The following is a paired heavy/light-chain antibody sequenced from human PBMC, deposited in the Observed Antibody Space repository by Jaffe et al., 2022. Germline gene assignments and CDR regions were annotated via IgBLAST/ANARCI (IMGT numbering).Heavy chain of an antibody. D-gene: IGHD3-16*01. Sequence: EVQLVESGGGLVRPGGSLRLSCAASGFTFSGYSMSWVRQAPGKGLEWVSYISSGSRTIYYADSVKDRFTISRDRATNSVYLQMNSLRAEDTALYYCARGPGNTFLNHYMDVWGKGTAVTVSS. CDR2: ISSGSRTI. CDR3: ARGPGNTFLNHYMDV. CDR1: GFTFSGYS. J-gene: IGHJ6*03. V-gene: IGHV3-48*01.
Light chain of an antibody. CDR1: QSVSSGY. V-gene: IGKV3-20*01. Sequence: EIVLTQSPGTLSLSPGERATLSCRASQSVSSGYLAWYQQKPGQAPRLLIHSVSSRATGIPDRFSGSGSGTDFTLTISRLEPEDFAVYYCQQCDHSPWTFGQGTKVEIK. CDR2: SVS. J-gene: IGKJ1*01. CDR3: QQCDHSPWT.